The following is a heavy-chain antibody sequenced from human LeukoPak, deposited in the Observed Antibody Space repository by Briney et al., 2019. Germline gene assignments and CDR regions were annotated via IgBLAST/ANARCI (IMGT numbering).Heavy chain of an antibody. CDR3: ATVGASHYGDWYFAY. Sequence: ETLSLTCAVSGYSISSDYYWGWIRQPPGKGLEWIGNVDPSGSTYYNPSLKSRATISLDTSKKQFSLKLTSVTAADTAVYYCATVGASHYGDWYFAYWGQGTLVTVSS. CDR1: GYSISSDYY. V-gene: IGHV4-38-2*01. J-gene: IGHJ4*02. CDR2: VDPSGST. D-gene: IGHD4-17*01.